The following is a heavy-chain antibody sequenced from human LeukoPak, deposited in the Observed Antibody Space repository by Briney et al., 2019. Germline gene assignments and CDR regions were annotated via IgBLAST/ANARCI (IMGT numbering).Heavy chain of an antibody. CDR2: ISSSGSTI. CDR1: GYTFSDYY. CDR3: ARDITGGFDI. V-gene: IGHV3-11*04. D-gene: IGHD1-14*01. Sequence: GGTLRLSCAASGYTFSDYYMSWSPRPPGRGLVGGSYISSSGSTIYYADSVKSRFTISRDNAKNSLYLPMNSLKAEDTAVYYCARDITGGFDIWGQGTMVTVSS. J-gene: IGHJ3*02.